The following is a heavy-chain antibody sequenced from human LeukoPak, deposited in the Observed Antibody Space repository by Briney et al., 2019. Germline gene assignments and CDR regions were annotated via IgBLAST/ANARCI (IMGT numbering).Heavy chain of an antibody. CDR2: MSYDGSNK. Sequence: GGSLRLSCAASGFTFSSYGMHWVRQAPGKGLEWVAVMSYDGSNKYYADSVKGRFTISRDNSKNTLYLQMNSLRAEDTAVYYCAKDLEGTPFDYWGQGTLVTVSS. V-gene: IGHV3-30*18. CDR1: GFTFSSYG. J-gene: IGHJ4*02. CDR3: AKDLEGTPFDY. D-gene: IGHD3-3*01.